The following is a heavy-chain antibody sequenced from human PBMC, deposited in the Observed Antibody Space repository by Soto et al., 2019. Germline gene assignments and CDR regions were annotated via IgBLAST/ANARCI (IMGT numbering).Heavy chain of an antibody. J-gene: IGHJ4*02. CDR1: GGSISSGGYY. CDR3: ARVPTYYYDSSGHSNFDY. CDR2: IYYSGST. V-gene: IGHV4-31*03. Sequence: PSETLSLTCTVSGGSISSGGYYWSWIRQHPGKGLEWIGYIYYSGSTYYNPSLKSRVTISVDTSKNQFSLKLSSVTAADTAVYYCARVPTYYYDSSGHSNFDYWGQGTLVTVPS. D-gene: IGHD3-22*01.